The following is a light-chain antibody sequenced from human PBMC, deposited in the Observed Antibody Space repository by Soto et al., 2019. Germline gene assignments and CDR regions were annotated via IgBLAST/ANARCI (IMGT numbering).Light chain of an antibody. J-gene: IGKJ2*01. V-gene: IGKV2-30*01. CDR3: IQGTPWPPYT. CDR1: QSLAYRDGKPH. Sequence: VVVASFPISLPGPLGPPASISCKTRQSLAYRDGKPHLNWVQQRPGQSPRRLIYKVSNRDSGVPDRFSGSWSGTDFTLKFSRVEAEDVGVYYCIQGTPWPPYTFGLPTQLEI. CDR2: KVS.